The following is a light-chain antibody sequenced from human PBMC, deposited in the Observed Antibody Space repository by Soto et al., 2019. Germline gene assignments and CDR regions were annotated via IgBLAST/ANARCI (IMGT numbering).Light chain of an antibody. CDR1: SSDVDVYNY. V-gene: IGLV2-8*01. CDR2: EVS. Sequence: QSALTQPPSASGSPGQSVTISCTGTSSDVDVYNYVSWFQQHPGKAPKLIIYEVSKRPSGVPDRFSGSKSGNTASLTVSGLQADDEADYYCSSYAGSDIWVFGGGTKLTVL. CDR3: SSYAGSDIWV. J-gene: IGLJ3*02.